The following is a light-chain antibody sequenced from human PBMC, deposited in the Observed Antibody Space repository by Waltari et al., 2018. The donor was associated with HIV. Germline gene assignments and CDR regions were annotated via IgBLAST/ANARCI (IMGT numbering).Light chain of an antibody. Sequence: YELSQPLSVSVDLGQTASITCGGANIGSKNVHWYQQKPGQAPVLVIYRSRNRPSGITDRISASKAGSMVTLIISRVQIEDEADYFCQVWDSRTVVFGGGTTLTVL. CDR3: QVWDSRTVV. V-gene: IGLV3-9*01. J-gene: IGLJ2*01. CDR1: NIGSKN. CDR2: RSR.